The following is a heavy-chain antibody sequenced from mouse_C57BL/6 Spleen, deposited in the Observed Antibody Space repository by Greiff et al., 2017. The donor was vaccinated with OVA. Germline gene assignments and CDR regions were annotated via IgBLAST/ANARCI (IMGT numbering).Heavy chain of an antibody. J-gene: IGHJ1*03. CDR3: ARVGNHWYFDV. CDR1: GFSLTSYG. CDR2: IWRGGST. V-gene: IGHV2-2*01. Sequence: VKLQESGPGLVQPSQSLSITCTVSGFSLTSYGVHWVRQSPGKGLEWLGVIWRGGSTDYNAAFISRLSISKDNSKSQVFFKMNSLQADDTAIYYCARVGNHWYFDVWGTGTTVTVSS. D-gene: IGHD2-1*01.